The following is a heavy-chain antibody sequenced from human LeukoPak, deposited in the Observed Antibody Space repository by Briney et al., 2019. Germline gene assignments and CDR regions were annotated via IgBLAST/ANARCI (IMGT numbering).Heavy chain of an antibody. V-gene: IGHV3-48*03. CDR3: ATTLSGWSPPQTSYYSYYMDA. CDR2: INGPATNI. J-gene: IGHJ6*03. D-gene: IGHD6-19*01. CDR1: GFTFSLNE. Sequence: PGGSLRLSCAASGFTFSLNEMNWVRQAPGKGLEWVSYINGPATNIFYADSVKGRFTISRDNAKNSLYLQMNSLRVEDTAVYYCATTLSGWSPPQTSYYSYYMDAWGKGTTVTISS.